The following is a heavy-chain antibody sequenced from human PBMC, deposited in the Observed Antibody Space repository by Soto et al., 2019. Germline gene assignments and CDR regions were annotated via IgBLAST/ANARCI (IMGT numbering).Heavy chain of an antibody. CDR1: GASISSSY. CDR2: VYYSGST. Sequence: SETLSLTCTVSGASISSSYCSWIRQSPGKGLEWIGYVYYSGSTKYNPSLKSRVTISVDTSKNQFSLKLSSVTAADTAVYYCVRGYYDSNGQSNTFDIWGQGTMVTVSS. D-gene: IGHD3-22*01. CDR3: VRGYYDSNGQSNTFDI. J-gene: IGHJ3*02. V-gene: IGHV4-59*01.